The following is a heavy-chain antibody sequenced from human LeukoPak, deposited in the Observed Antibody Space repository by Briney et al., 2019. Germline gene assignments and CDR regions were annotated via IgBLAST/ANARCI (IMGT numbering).Heavy chain of an antibody. J-gene: IGHJ4*02. V-gene: IGHV1-69*05. Sequence: GASVKVSCKASGGTFSSYAISWVRQAPGQGLERMGGIIPIFGTANYAQKFQGRVTITTDESTSTAYMELSSLRSEDTAVYYCASRTGGGGSYLHWGQGTLVTVSS. CDR1: GGTFSSYA. CDR3: ASRTGGGGSYLH. CDR2: IIPIFGTA. D-gene: IGHD1-26*01.